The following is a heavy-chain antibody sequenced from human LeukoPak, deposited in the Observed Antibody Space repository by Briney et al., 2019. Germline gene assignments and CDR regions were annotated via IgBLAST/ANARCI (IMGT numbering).Heavy chain of an antibody. CDR1: GLTFTSYW. D-gene: IGHD6-19*01. V-gene: IGHV3-74*01. Sequence: PGGSLRLSCAASGLTFTSYWVHWVRQAPGKGLVWVSNINSDGSGTRYADSVKGRFTISRDNAKNTVHLQMNTLRAEDKAMFYCVESGGWYGYIWRRGTNVTVSS. CDR3: VESGGWYGYI. J-gene: IGHJ3*02. CDR2: INSDGSGT.